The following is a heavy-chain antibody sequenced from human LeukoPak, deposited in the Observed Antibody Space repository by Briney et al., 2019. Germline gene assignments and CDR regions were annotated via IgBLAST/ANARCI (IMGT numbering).Heavy chain of an antibody. J-gene: IGHJ4*02. CDR1: GYTFTSYA. V-gene: IGHV1-3*01. CDR2: INAGNGNT. CDR3: AKEGHSSSWYHFDY. Sequence: GASVKVSCKASGYTFTSYAMHWVCQAPGQRLEWMGWINAGNGNTKYSQKFQGRVTITRDTSASTAYMELSSLRSEDTAVYYCAKEGHSSSWYHFDYWGQGTLVTVSS. D-gene: IGHD6-13*01.